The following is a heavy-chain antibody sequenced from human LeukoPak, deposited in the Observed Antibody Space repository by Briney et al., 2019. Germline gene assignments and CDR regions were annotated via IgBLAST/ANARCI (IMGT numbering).Heavy chain of an antibody. CDR1: GFTYTDEY. J-gene: IGHJ4*02. V-gene: IGHV1-2*02. D-gene: IGHD2-2*01. CDR3: ARDPKSQLLLDY. Sequence: ASVKVSCKSSGFTYTDEYIHWVRQAPGQGLEWMGWINPYSGAINYAQKFQGRVTLTRDTSISTAYMELSRLTSGDTAVYYCARDPKSQLLLDYWGQGTLVTVSS. CDR2: INPYSGAI.